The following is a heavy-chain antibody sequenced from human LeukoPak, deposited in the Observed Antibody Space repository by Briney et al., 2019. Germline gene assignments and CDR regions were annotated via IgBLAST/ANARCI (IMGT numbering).Heavy chain of an antibody. D-gene: IGHD5-12*01. J-gene: IGHJ4*02. Sequence: GASVKVSCKAFGYSFTRYYIHWVRQAPGQGLEWMGIINPSGCTTTYPQKLQDRFTMTRDTFTSTVYMDLSSVGSEGTAVYYCARTYIVATSNFDYWGQGTMVTVSS. CDR3: ARTYIVATSNFDY. V-gene: IGHV1-46*01. CDR2: INPSGCTT. CDR1: GYSFTRYY.